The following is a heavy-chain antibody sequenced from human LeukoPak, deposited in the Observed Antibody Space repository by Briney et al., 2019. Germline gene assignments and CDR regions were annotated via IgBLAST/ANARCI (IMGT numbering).Heavy chain of an antibody. D-gene: IGHD3-22*01. Sequence: NPSETLSLTCSVSGGSISSDYWGWIRQPPGKGLEWIGYIYYSGSTNYNPSLKSRVTISVDTSKNQFSLKLSSVTAADTAVYYCARVTHYDSSGYYLLSAFDIWGQGTMVTVSS. CDR2: IYYSGST. CDR1: GGSISSDY. V-gene: IGHV4-59*01. J-gene: IGHJ3*02. CDR3: ARVTHYDSSGYYLLSAFDI.